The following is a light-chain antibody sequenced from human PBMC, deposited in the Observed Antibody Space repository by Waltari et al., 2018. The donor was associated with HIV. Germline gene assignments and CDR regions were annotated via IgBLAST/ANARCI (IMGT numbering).Light chain of an antibody. CDR2: EVS. Sequence: QSALTQPASVSGSPGQSITISCTGTSSDVGSYNLVSWYQQHPGKAPKRMIYEVSKRPSGVSNRFSASKSANTASLTISGLQAEDEADYYCCSYAGSNTHVFGTGTKVTVL. CDR3: CSYAGSNTHV. V-gene: IGLV2-23*02. CDR1: SSDVGSYNL. J-gene: IGLJ1*01.